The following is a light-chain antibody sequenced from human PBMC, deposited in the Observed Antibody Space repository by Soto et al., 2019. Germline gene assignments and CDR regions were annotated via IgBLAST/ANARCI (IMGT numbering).Light chain of an antibody. CDR2: GSS. CDR1: QSVSRN. CDR3: QQYHKWPPFT. Sequence: EVGMTQSPATLSVSPGERATLSCRASQSVSRNLAWYQQKPGQTPRLLMYGSSTRATGIPARFSGSGSGTEFTLTISTLQSEDFGVYYCQQYHKWPPFTLGGGTKVDTK. J-gene: IGKJ4*01. V-gene: IGKV3-15*01.